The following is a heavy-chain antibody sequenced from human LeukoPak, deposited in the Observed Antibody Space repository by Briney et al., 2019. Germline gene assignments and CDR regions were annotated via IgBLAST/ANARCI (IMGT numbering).Heavy chain of an antibody. Sequence: ASVKVSCKASGYTFTGYYMRWVRQAPGQGLEWMGWISAYNGYTHYAQKLQGRVTMTTDTSTSTAYMEMRSLRSDDTAVYYCARGGLRYFDYENGFDIWGQGTMVTVSS. CDR1: GYTFTGYY. D-gene: IGHD3-9*01. J-gene: IGHJ3*02. CDR3: ARGGLRYFDYENGFDI. CDR2: ISAYNGYT. V-gene: IGHV1-18*04.